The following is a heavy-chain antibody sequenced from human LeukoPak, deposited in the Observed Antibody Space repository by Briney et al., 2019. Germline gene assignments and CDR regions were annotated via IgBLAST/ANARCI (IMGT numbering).Heavy chain of an antibody. D-gene: IGHD3-22*01. V-gene: IGHV3-48*03. Sequence: PGGSLRLSCAASGFTFSSYEMNWVRQAPGKGLEWVSYISSSGSTIYYADSVKGRFTISRDNAKNSLYLHMNSLRAEDTAVYYCASLYQYYYDSSGYSDYWGQGTLVTVSS. J-gene: IGHJ4*02. CDR3: ASLYQYYYDSSGYSDY. CDR2: ISSSGSTI. CDR1: GFTFSSYE.